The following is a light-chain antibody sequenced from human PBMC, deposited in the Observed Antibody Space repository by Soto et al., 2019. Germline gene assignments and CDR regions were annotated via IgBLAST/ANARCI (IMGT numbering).Light chain of an antibody. CDR3: CSYAGSYTLV. V-gene: IGLV2-11*01. CDR1: SSDVGGYNS. CDR2: DVT. J-gene: IGLJ3*02. Sequence: QSALTQPRSVSGSPGQSVTISCTGSSSDVGGYNSVSWYQELPGKGPKLLIYDVTKRPSGVPHRFSGSKSDNTASLTISGLQAEDEADYYCCSYAGSYTLVFGGGTKLTVL.